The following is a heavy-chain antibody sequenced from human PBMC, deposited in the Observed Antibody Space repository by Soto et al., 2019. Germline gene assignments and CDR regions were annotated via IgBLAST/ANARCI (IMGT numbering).Heavy chain of an antibody. CDR3: AHSLIPNWGSRGAFDY. J-gene: IGHJ4*02. V-gene: IGHV2-5*02. CDR1: GFSLSTSGVG. Sequence: QITLKESGPTLVKPTQTLTLTCTFSGFSLSTSGVGVDWIRQPPGKALEWLALIYWDDDKRYSPSLKSRLTITKXTXKXXVVLTMTNMDPVDTATYYCAHSLIPNWGSRGAFDYWGQGTLVTVSS. D-gene: IGHD7-27*01. CDR2: IYWDDDK.